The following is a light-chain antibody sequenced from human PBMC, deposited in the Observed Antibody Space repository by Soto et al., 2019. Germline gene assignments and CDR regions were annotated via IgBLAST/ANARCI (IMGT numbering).Light chain of an antibody. CDR2: DVS. V-gene: IGLV2-14*03. CDR1: SSDVGAYNL. Sequence: QSVLTQPASVSGSPGQSITISCTGTSSDVGAYNLVSWYQHHPGKAPKFIMYDVSYRPSGVSTRFSGSKSGNTASLTISGLQAEDEADYYCSSYTSTATIFFGGGTKVTVL. J-gene: IGLJ2*01. CDR3: SSYTSTATIF.